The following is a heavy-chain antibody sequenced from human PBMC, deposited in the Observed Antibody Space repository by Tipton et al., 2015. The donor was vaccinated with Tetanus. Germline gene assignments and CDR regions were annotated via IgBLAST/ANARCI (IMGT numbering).Heavy chain of an antibody. CDR3: ATTADNWFDP. J-gene: IGHJ5*02. CDR2: ISNSGTS. CDR1: DESISSSSYY. Sequence: TLSLTCTVSDESISSSSYYWGWIRHHPGRGLEWIASISNSGTSYNNPSLNSRVTISLDTSKNQFSLKVRSVTAADTAVYYCATTADNWFDPWGQGTLVTVSS. V-gene: IGHV4-39*01.